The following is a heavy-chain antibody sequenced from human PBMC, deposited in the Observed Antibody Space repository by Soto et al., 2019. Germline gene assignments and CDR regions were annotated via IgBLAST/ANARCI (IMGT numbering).Heavy chain of an antibody. CDR2: ISYDGSNK. J-gene: IGHJ4*02. V-gene: IGHV3-30-3*01. CDR3: ARDIDY. Sequence: QVQLVESGGGVVQPGRSLRLSCAASGFTFSSYAMHWVRQAPGKGLEWVAVISYDGSNKYYADSVKGRFTISRDNSMNTLYLQRNSLRAEDTAVYYCARDIDYWGQGTLVTVSS. CDR1: GFTFSSYA.